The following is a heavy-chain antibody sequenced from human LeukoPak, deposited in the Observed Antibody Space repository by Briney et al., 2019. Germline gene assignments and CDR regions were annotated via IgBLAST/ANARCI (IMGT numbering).Heavy chain of an antibody. CDR3: AKNVVFTRYFDS. V-gene: IGHV3-23*01. CDR1: GFTFSNHA. J-gene: IGHJ4*02. D-gene: IGHD2-21*01. CDR2: ISGGGRTT. Sequence: GGSLRLSCAASGFTFSNHAMSWVRQAPGRGLQWLSVISGGGRTTEYADSVKGRFTVSRDNSVNTLSLHMDSLRVEDTAIYYCAKNVVFTRYFDSWGQGTLVTVSS.